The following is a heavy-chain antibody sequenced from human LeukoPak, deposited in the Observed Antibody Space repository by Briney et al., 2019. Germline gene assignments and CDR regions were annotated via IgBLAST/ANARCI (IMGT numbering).Heavy chain of an antibody. Sequence: GGSLRLSCAASGFTFSNAWMSWVRQAPGKGLEWVGRIKSKTDGGTTDYAAPVKGRFTISRDDSKNTLYLQMNSLKTEDTAVYYCARGRYCSSTSCHYFDYWGQGTLVTVSS. V-gene: IGHV3-15*01. D-gene: IGHD2-2*01. CDR1: GFTFSNAW. CDR3: ARGRYCSSTSCHYFDY. CDR2: IKSKTDGGTT. J-gene: IGHJ4*02.